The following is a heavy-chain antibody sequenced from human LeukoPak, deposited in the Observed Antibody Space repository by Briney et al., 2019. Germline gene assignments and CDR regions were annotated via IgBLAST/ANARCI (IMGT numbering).Heavy chain of an antibody. CDR3: ARGAGPFDS. J-gene: IGHJ4*02. V-gene: IGHV4-4*07. D-gene: IGHD6-19*01. CDR1: GGSISDDY. CDR2: IYNSETA. Sequence: SETLSLTCTVSGGSISDDYWSWIRQPAWKGPEWIGRIYNSETANYNPSLKSRVTMSVDTSKNQLSFRLRSVTAADTAVYYCARGAGPFDSWGQGTLVTVSS.